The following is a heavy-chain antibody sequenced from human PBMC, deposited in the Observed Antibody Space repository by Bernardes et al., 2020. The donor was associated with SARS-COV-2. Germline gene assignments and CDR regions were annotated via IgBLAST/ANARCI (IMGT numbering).Heavy chain of an antibody. V-gene: IGHV1-2*02. CDR2: INPNSGGT. CDR1: GYTFTGYY. J-gene: IGHJ6*02. Sequence: KVSCKASGYTFTGYYMHWVRQAPGQGLEWMGWINPNSGGTNYAQKFQGRVTMTRDTSISTAYMELSRLRSDDTAVYYCARVGVGAIRNYYYYGMDVWGQGTTVTVSS. CDR3: ARVGVGAIRNYYYYGMDV. D-gene: IGHD1-26*01.